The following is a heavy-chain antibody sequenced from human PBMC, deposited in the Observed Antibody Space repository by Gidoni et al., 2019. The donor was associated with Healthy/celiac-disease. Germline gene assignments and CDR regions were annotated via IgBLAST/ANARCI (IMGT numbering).Heavy chain of an antibody. V-gene: IGHV3-23*01. CDR2: ISGSGGST. CDR3: ASPRGPYYDFWSGYYTGNAFDI. CDR1: GFTFSIYA. D-gene: IGHD3-3*01. J-gene: IGHJ3*02. Sequence: EVQLLESGGGLVQPGGSLRLPCASSGFTFSIYALSWVRQAPGKGLEWVSAISGSGGSTYYADSVKGRFTISRDNSKNTLYLQMNSLRAEDTAVYYCASPRGPYYDFWSGYYTGNAFDIWGQGTMVTVSS.